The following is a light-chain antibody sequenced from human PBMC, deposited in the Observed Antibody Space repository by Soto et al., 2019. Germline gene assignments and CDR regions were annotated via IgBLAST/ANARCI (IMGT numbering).Light chain of an antibody. CDR3: QTWGTGFQV. CDR1: SGHSSYA. CDR2: LNNDGSH. V-gene: IGLV4-69*01. Sequence: QSVLTQSPSASASLGASVKLTCTLSSGHSSYAIAWHQKQPGKGPRYLMDLNNDGSHRKGDGIPHRFSGSSSEAERYLIISSLQSEDEADYYCQTWGTGFQVFGGGTKLTVL. J-gene: IGLJ2*01.